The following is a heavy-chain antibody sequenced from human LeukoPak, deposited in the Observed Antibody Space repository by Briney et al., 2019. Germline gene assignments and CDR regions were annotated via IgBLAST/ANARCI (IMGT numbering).Heavy chain of an antibody. CDR1: GFTFSTYG. CDR3: ARSEVPVAIKSGAFDI. Sequence: GGSLRLTCAASGFTFSTYGMHWVRQAPGKGLAWVAVIWDDGTNKYYADSVKGRFTISRDNSRNTLYLQMNSLRAEDTAVYYCARSEVPVAIKSGAFDIWGQGTMDTVSS. CDR2: IWDDGTNK. D-gene: IGHD2-2*01. V-gene: IGHV3-33*01. J-gene: IGHJ3*02.